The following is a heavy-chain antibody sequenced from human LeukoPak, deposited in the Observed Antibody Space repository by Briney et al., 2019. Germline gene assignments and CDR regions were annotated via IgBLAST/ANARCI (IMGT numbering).Heavy chain of an antibody. J-gene: IGHJ4*02. CDR1: GFTFSSYA. V-gene: IGHV3-9*01. CDR2: ITWNSGNI. CDR3: AKDIGGYYGSGSYPDY. Sequence: GGSLRLSCAASGFTFSSYAMSWVRQAPGKGLEWVSGITWNSGNIGYADSVKGRFTISRDNAKNSLYLQMNSLRPEDTALYYCAKDIGGYYGSGSYPDYWGQGTLVTVSS. D-gene: IGHD3-10*01.